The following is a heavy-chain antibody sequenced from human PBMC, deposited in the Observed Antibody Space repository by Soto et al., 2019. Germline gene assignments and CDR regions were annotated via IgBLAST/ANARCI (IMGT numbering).Heavy chain of an antibody. CDR1: TDSSSFTNSY. CDR3: ARHRIEVVWRGFDF. Sequence: SETLSLTCTVSTDSSSFTNSYWGWIRQPPGKGLQWIGSSSYNGGTFYNPSLKGRVVISFDTSKKQSSLQVTSVTAADTAVYFCARHRIEVVWRGFDFWGQGSSVTVSS. D-gene: IGHD3-10*01. V-gene: IGHV4-39*01. J-gene: IGHJ4*02. CDR2: SSYNGGT.